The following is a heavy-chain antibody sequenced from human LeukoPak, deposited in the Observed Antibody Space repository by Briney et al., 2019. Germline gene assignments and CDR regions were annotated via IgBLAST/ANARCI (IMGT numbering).Heavy chain of an antibody. J-gene: IGHJ4*02. Sequence: SETLSLTCAFYGGSFSGYYWSWIRQPPGKGLEWIGEINHSGGTKYNPSLKSRVTISVDTSKNQFSPKLSSMTAADTAVYYCARESHYYYPSGSYSTFDYWGQGTLVTVSS. CDR3: ARESHYYYPSGSYSTFDY. CDR1: GGSFSGYY. CDR2: INHSGGT. D-gene: IGHD3-10*01. V-gene: IGHV4-34*01.